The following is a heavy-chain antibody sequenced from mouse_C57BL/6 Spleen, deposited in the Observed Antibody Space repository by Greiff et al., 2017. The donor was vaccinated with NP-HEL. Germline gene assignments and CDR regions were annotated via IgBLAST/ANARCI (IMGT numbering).Heavy chain of an antibody. CDR1: GFNIKNTY. V-gene: IGHV14-3*01. J-gene: IGHJ1*03. CDR2: IDPANGNT. CDR3: ARVGDYGSSYGYFDV. D-gene: IGHD1-1*01. Sequence: VQLKESVAELVRPGASVKLSCTASGFNIKNTYMHWVKQRPEQGLEWIGRIDPANGNTKYAPKFQGKATITADTSSNTAYLQLSSLTSEDTAIYYCARVGDYGSSYGYFDVWGTGTTVTVSS.